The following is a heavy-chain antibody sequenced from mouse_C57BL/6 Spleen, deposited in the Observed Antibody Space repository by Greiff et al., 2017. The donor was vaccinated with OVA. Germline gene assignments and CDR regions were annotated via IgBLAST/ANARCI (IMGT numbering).Heavy chain of an antibody. CDR2: IYPGDGDT. CDR3: ARRDYGSSYWYFDV. D-gene: IGHD1-1*01. Sequence: VQLQQSGAELVKPGASVKISCKASGYAFSSYWMNWVKQRPGKGLEWIGQIYPGDGDTNYNGKFKGKATLTADKSSSTAYMQLSSRSSEDSAVYFCARRDYGSSYWYFDVWGTGTTVTVSS. V-gene: IGHV1-80*01. J-gene: IGHJ1*03. CDR1: GYAFSSYW.